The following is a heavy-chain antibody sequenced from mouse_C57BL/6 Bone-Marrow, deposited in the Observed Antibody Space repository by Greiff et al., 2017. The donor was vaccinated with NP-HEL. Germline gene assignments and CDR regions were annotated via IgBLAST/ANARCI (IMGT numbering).Heavy chain of an antibody. CDR3: ARLRGYDDWYFDV. CDR1: GYSITSDY. Sequence: EVKLEESGPGLAKPSQTLSLTCSVTGYSITSDYWNWIRKFPGNKLEYMGYISYSGSTYYNPSLKSRISITRDTSKNQYYLQLNSVTTEDTATYDCARLRGYDDWYFDVWGTGTTVTVSS. J-gene: IGHJ1*03. CDR2: ISYSGST. V-gene: IGHV3-8*01. D-gene: IGHD2-2*01.